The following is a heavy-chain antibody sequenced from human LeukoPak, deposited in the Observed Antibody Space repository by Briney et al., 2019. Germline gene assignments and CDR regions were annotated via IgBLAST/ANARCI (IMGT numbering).Heavy chain of an antibody. CDR2: ISGSGGST. CDR1: GFTFSCYA. Sequence: QSGGSLRLSCAASGFTFSCYAMSWVRQAPGKGLEWVSAISGSGGSTYYADSVKGRFTISRDNSKNTLYLQMNSLRAEDTAVYYCAKPYYYDSSGYHFDYWGQGTLVTVSS. D-gene: IGHD3-22*01. J-gene: IGHJ4*02. CDR3: AKPYYYDSSGYHFDY. V-gene: IGHV3-23*01.